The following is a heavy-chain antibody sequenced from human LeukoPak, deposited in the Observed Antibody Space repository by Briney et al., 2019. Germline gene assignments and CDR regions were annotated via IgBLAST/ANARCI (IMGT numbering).Heavy chain of an antibody. CDR3: AALINGSGSFVWFDP. CDR1: GFTFTSSA. Sequence: ASVKVSFKASGFTFTSSAVQWVRQARGQRLEWIGWIVVGSGNTNYAQKFQERVTITRDMSTSTAYMELSSLRSGDTAVYYCAALINGSGSFVWFDPWGQGTLVTVSS. V-gene: IGHV1-58*01. D-gene: IGHD3-10*01. CDR2: IVVGSGNT. J-gene: IGHJ5*02.